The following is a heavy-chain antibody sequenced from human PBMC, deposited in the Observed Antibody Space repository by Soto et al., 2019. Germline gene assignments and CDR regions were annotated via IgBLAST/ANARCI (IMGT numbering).Heavy chain of an antibody. Sequence: PSETLSLTCTVSGGSVTNSSYYWGWIRQSPGKGLEWIGSVYYRGRSYSKSSVKSRVTISVDTSKNQFSLNLNSVTASDTAVYFCVSQRTTGITQAYFDYWGPGALVTV. CDR2: VYYRGRS. CDR1: GGSVTNSSYY. J-gene: IGHJ4*02. CDR3: VSQRTTGITQAYFDY. D-gene: IGHD4-17*01. V-gene: IGHV4-39*01.